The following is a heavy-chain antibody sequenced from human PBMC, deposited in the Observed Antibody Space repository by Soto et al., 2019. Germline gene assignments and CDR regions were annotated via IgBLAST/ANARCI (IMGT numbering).Heavy chain of an antibody. CDR2: IYPGDSDT. V-gene: IGHV5-51*01. CDR1: GYSLTSYW. Sequence: PGESLKISCKGSGYSLTSYWIGWVRQMPGKGLEWMGIIYPGDSDTRYSPSFQGQVTISADKSISTAYLQWSSLKASDTAMYYCARQVVVPAALPRYYYYGMDVSGQGTTVTVSS. CDR3: ARQVVVPAALPRYYYYGMDV. D-gene: IGHD2-2*01. J-gene: IGHJ6*02.